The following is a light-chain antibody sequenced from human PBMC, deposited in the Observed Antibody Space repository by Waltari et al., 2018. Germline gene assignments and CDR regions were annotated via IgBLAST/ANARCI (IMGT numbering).Light chain of an antibody. CDR1: QSISSW. CDR2: KAS. V-gene: IGKV1-5*03. CDR3: QQYNSYSPLT. Sequence: DIQMTQSPSTLSASVGDRVTITCRASQSISSWLAWYQQKPGKAPKLLIYKASYLESGVPSRFSGSGSGTEFTLTISSLQSDDFASYYCQQYNSYSPLTFGPGTKVDIK. J-gene: IGKJ3*01.